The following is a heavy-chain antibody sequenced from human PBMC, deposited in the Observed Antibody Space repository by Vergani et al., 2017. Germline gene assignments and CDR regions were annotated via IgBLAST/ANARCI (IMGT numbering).Heavy chain of an antibody. CDR3: ARRSGGYYSGGKVHPLRTAFDV. Sequence: QVQLQASGPGRLKPSQTLSLTCTMSGGSISAGYYFWSCIRQPAGKGLEGLGHISASGNASHSPSLKTRVSMSVDTSKNQFSLTVTAVTAADTAIYFCARRSGGYYSGGKVHPLRTAFDVWGHGTVVTVSS. D-gene: IGHD2-15*01. CDR1: GGSISAGYYF. CDR2: ISASGNA. V-gene: IGHV4-61*02. J-gene: IGHJ3*01.